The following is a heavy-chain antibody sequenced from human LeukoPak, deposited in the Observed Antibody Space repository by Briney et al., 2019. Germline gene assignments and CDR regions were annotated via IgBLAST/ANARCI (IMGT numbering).Heavy chain of an antibody. CDR2: ISACNGNT. J-gene: IGHJ4*02. CDR3: ARDLEARGWYFYY. Sequence: ASVKVSCKVSGYTLTELSMHWVRQAPGQGLEWMGWISACNGNTNYAQKLQGRVTMTTDTSTSTAYMELRSLRSDDTAVYYCARDLEARGWYFYYWGQGTLVTVSS. D-gene: IGHD6-19*01. V-gene: IGHV1-18*01. CDR1: GYTLTELS.